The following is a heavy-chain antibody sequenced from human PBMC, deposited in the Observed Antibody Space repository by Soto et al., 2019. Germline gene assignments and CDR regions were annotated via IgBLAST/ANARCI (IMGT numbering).Heavy chain of an antibody. V-gene: IGHV3-53*01. CDR3: ARGELAD. D-gene: IGHD1-26*01. Sequence: GGSLRLSCAASGFTVSGNYMNWVRQAPGKGLEWVSVIYSGGSTSYADSVKGRFTISRDDSKNTLYLQMSSLRAEDTAVYYCARGELADWGQGTLVTVSS. CDR2: IYSGGST. CDR1: GFTVSGNY. J-gene: IGHJ4*02.